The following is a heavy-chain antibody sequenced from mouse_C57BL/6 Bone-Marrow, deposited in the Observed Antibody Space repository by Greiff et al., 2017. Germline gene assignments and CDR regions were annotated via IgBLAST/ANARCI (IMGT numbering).Heavy chain of an antibody. CDR1: GYAFSSYW. V-gene: IGHV1-80*01. D-gene: IGHD2-3*01. CDR2: SYPGDGDT. J-gene: IGHJ4*01. CDR3: ASTAWLLRAMDY. Sequence: VQLQQSGAELVKPGASVKISCKASGYAFSSYWMNWVKQRPGKGLEWIGQSYPGDGDTNYHGKFKSKATLTADKYSSTAYMQLSSLTSEDSAVYFCASTAWLLRAMDYWGQGTSVTVTS.